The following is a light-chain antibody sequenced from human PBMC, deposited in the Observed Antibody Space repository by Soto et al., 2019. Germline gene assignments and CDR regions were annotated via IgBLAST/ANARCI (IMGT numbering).Light chain of an antibody. Sequence: QSALTQAASVSGSPGQSITISCTGTSDNYVSWYQQHPGKVPKLMIYGVTNRPSGVSDRFSGSKSGNTASLTISGLQTEDEADYYCSSYTNSRTLLFGAGTKLTVL. CDR1: SDNY. CDR2: GVT. J-gene: IGLJ1*01. CDR3: SSYTNSRTLL. V-gene: IGLV2-14*01.